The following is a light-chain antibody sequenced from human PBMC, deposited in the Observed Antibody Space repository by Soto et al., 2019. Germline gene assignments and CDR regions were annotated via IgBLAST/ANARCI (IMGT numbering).Light chain of an antibody. CDR1: SKDIGGYNY. J-gene: IGLJ1*01. V-gene: IGLV2-14*01. CDR3: SSFSVASPL. Sequence: QSVLTQPASMSGSPGQSVTISCAGTSKDIGGYNYVSWYQHHPGTAPKLIIYDVSSRPSGVSHRFSGSKSGNTASLTISGLQAEDEADYYCSSFSVASPLFGTGTKVTVL. CDR2: DVS.